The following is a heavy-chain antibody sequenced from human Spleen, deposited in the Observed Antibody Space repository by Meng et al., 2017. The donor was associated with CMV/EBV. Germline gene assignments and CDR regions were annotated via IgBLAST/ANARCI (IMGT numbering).Heavy chain of an antibody. CDR3: AKFAIFGYYFDY. CDR1: GCTFSAYA. Sequence: SGCTFSAYARNWVRQAPGKGLEWVSGISGSGGTGGSTLYADSVKGRFSISRDNSKNTLYLQINSLRVDDTAVYYCAKFAIFGYYFDYWGQGAPVTVSS. CDR2: ISGSGGTGGST. J-gene: IGHJ4*02. V-gene: IGHV3-23*01. D-gene: IGHD3-3*01.